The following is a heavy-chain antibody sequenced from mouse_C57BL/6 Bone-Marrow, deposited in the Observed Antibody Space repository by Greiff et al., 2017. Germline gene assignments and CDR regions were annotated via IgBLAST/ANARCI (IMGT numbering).Heavy chain of an antibody. D-gene: IGHD2-3*01. J-gene: IGHJ1*03. CDR1: GYTFTSYW. CDR2: INPSNGGT. CDR3: ARGWLLRYFDV. Sequence: QVQLQQPGTELVKPGASVKLSCKASGYTFTSYWLHWVKQRPGQGLEWIGNINPSNGGTNYNEKFKSKATLTVDKYSSTSYMQLSSLTSEDSAVYYCARGWLLRYFDVWGTGTTVTVSS. V-gene: IGHV1-53*01.